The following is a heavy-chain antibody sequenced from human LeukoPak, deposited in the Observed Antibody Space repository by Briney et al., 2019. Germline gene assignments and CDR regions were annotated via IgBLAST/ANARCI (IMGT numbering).Heavy chain of an antibody. V-gene: IGHV4-30-4*01. CDR1: GGSISSGDYY. CDR3: ARVGRTTVTTGGIDY. CDR2: IYYSGST. J-gene: IGHJ4*01. Sequence: SETLSLTCTVSGGSISSGDYYWSWIRQPPGKGLEWIGYIYYSGSTYYNPSLKSRVTISVDTSKNQFSLKLSSVTAADTAVYYCARVGRTTVTTGGIDYWGQEPWSPSPQ. D-gene: IGHD4-17*01.